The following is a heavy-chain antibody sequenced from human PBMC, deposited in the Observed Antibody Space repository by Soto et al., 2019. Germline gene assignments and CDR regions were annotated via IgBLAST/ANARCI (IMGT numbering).Heavy chain of an antibody. D-gene: IGHD4-17*01. CDR3: ARAVAVPADFDY. J-gene: IGHJ4*02. Sequence: QVEVVQSGAEEKKPGASVKVSCTASGYTFTGYAMHWMRQAPGQRLEWMGWINAGNGNTKYSQKFQGRVTITRDTSASTAYMELSSLRSEDKAVYYCARAVAVPADFDYWGQGTLVTVSS. CDR1: GYTFTGYA. V-gene: IGHV1-3*05. CDR2: INAGNGNT.